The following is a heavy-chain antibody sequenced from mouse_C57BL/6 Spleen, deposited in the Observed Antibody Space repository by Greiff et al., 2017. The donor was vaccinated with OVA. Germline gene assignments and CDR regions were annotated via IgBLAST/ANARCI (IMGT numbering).Heavy chain of an antibody. D-gene: IGHD1-1*01. CDR1: GGACTYYV. J-gene: IGHJ3*01. CDR3: TRGDYYGSSYLPWFAY. V-gene: IGHV1-15*01. CDR2: IDPETGGT. Sequence: VQLQQSGAELVRPGASVMVVGRAGGGACTYYVMHWVKQTPVHGLEWIGAIDPETGGTAYNQKFKGKAILTADKSSSTAYMELRSLTSEDSAVYYCTRGDYYGSSYLPWFAYWGQGTLVTVSA.